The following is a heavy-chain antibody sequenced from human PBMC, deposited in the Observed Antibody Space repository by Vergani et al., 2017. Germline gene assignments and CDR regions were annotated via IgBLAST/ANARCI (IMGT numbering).Heavy chain of an antibody. V-gene: IGHV4-34*01. CDR2: IDHTGRP. CDR1: GGSFTSYH. Sequence: QVQLQQWGGGLLKPSETLSLTCVVNGGSFTSYHWTWIRPSPGEGLEWVGDIDHTGRPDYNPSLKSRLTMSVDKSRNQFSLTLNSVTATDTAIYFCARVNTETNGHLYYYYYMDVWGHGTAVTVS. CDR3: ARVNTETNGHLYYYYYMDV. J-gene: IGHJ6*03. D-gene: IGHD4-11*01.